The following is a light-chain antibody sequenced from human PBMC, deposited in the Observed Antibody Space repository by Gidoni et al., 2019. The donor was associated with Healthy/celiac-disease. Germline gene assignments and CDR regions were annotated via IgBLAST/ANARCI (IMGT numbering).Light chain of an antibody. V-gene: IGKV1-39*01. CDR3: QQSYSTPQT. Sequence: DIQMTQSPSSLSASVGDRVTITCRASQSISSYLNWYQQNPGKAPKLLIYAASSLQSGVPSRFSGSGSGTDFTLTISSLQPEDFATYYCQQSYSTPQTFGGXTKVEIK. CDR2: AAS. J-gene: IGKJ4*01. CDR1: QSISSY.